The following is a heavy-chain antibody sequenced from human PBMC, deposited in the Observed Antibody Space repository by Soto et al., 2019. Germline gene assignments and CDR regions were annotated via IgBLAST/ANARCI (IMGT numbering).Heavy chain of an antibody. V-gene: IGHV4-39*02. Sequence: QLQLQESGPGLVKPSETLSLTCTVSGDSISSSSYYWGWIRQPPGKGLEWIGSIDYTGKTYYNPSLKTRVTISVDTSKKQFSLRLSSVTAADTAVYYCAREGYYHGEGWFDPWGQGTLVTVSS. CDR1: GDSISSSSYY. CDR2: IDYTGKT. J-gene: IGHJ5*02. D-gene: IGHD4-17*01. CDR3: AREGYYHGEGWFDP.